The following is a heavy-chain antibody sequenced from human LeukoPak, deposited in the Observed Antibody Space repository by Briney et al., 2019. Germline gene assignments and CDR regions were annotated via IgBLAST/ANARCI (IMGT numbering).Heavy chain of an antibody. J-gene: IGHJ4*02. CDR3: ARVRNGWSIAARPGSYFDY. Sequence: PSETLSLTCAVYGGSFSGYYWSWIRQPPGKGLEWIGEINHSGSTNYNPSLKSRVTISVDTSKNQFSLKLSSVTAAETAVYYCARVRNGWSIAARPGSYFDYWGQGTLVTVSS. CDR2: INHSGST. V-gene: IGHV4-34*01. D-gene: IGHD6-6*01. CDR1: GGSFSGYY.